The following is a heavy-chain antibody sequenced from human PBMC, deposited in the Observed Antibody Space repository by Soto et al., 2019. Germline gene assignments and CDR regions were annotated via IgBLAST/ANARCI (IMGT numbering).Heavy chain of an antibody. J-gene: IGHJ6*02. CDR3: AREGQWLARLGGVQYHGMDV. D-gene: IGHD6-19*01. CDR1: GGTFSSSA. CDR2: IIPIFGTA. Sequence: QVQLVQSGAEVKKPGSSVKVSCKASGGTFSSSAISWVRQAPGQGLEWMGGIIPIFGTANYAQKFQGRVTITADASAYTAYMELSSLTSEDTAIYFWAREGQWLARLGGVQYHGMDVWGQGTTVTVSS. V-gene: IGHV1-69*01.